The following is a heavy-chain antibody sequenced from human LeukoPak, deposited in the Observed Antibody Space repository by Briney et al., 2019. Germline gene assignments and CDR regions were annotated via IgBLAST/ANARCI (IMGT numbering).Heavy chain of an antibody. CDR2: IDNSRSYI. CDR1: GFTFSSYV. D-gene: IGHD6-19*01. Sequence: PGGSLRLSCAASGFTFSSYVMSWVRQAPGKGLEWVSSIDNSRSYIYYADSVKGRFTISRDNAKNSLSLQMNSLRAEDTAVYYCAKVPSSGWDYYFDYWGQGTLVTVSS. CDR3: AKVPSSGWDYYFDY. J-gene: IGHJ4*02. V-gene: IGHV3-21*01.